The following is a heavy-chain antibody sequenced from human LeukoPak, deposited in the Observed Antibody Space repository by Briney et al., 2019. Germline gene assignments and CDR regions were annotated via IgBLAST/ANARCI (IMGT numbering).Heavy chain of an antibody. CDR2: ISDSGDYT. CDR1: GFTFSSYA. CDR3: AKDTSIGKYCTNGVCSPFDY. D-gene: IGHD2-8*01. Sequence: PGGPLTLSCAGSGFTFSSYAMSWVRQAPGQGLEWVSVISDSGDYTSYADSVGGRFTISRDNSRNTLYLQMISLRPEDTAVYYCAKDTSIGKYCTNGVCSPFDYWGQGTLVTVSS. J-gene: IGHJ4*02. V-gene: IGHV3-23*01.